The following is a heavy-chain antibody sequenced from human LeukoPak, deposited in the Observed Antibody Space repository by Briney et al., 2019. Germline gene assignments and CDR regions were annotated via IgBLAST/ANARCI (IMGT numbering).Heavy chain of an antibody. J-gene: IGHJ4*02. D-gene: IGHD5-18*01. Sequence: GGSLRLSCAASGFTFSSYSMNWVRQAPGKGLEWVSSISSSSYIYYADSVKGQFTISRDNAKNSLYLQMNSLRAEDTAVYYCARDLDTAMVAPPDYWGQGTLVTVSS. CDR3: ARDLDTAMVAPPDY. CDR2: ISSSSYI. CDR1: GFTFSSYS. V-gene: IGHV3-21*01.